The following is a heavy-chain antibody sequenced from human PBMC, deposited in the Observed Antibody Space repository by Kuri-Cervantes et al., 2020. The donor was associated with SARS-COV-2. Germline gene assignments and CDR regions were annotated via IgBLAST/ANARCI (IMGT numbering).Heavy chain of an antibody. V-gene: IGHV4-34*01. CDR1: GGSFSGYY. CDR3: ARASEEHMIVVVITTGGWFDP. CDR2: INHSGST. Sequence: SETLSLTCAVYGGSFSGYYWSWIRQPPGKGLGWLGEINHSGSTNYNPSLKSRVTISVDTSKNQFSLKLSSVTAADTAVYYCARASEEHMIVVVITTGGWFDPWGQGTLVTVSS. J-gene: IGHJ5*02. D-gene: IGHD3-22*01.